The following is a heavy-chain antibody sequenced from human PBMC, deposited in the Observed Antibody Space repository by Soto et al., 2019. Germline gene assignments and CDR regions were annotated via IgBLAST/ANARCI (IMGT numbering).Heavy chain of an antibody. Sequence: SETLSLTCSVSGGTIRNGGYYWSWIRQHPGKGLEWIGYINYSGSTYYNPSLKSRATISVDTSKNQFSLKLSSVTAADTAVYYCARGGMITFGGVIVSFDYWGQGTLVTVSS. CDR2: INYSGST. J-gene: IGHJ4*02. D-gene: IGHD3-16*02. V-gene: IGHV4-31*03. CDR3: ARGGMITFGGVIVSFDY. CDR1: GGTIRNGGYY.